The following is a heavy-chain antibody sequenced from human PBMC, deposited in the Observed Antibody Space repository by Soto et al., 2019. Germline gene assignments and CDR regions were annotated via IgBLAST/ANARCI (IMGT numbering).Heavy chain of an antibody. CDR3: ARGSNSGYYYGLDV. CDR2: IIPFFGPS. V-gene: IGHV1-69*01. Sequence: QVQLVQSGAEVKKPGSSVKVSCKTSGGTFNSYGITWVRQAPGQGLEWMGGIIPFFGPSHYAQKFQGRVTITADESTSTAYMELSSLRYEDTAVYYCARGSNSGYYYGLDVWGQGTTVTVCS. J-gene: IGHJ6*02. CDR1: GGTFNSYG. D-gene: IGHD3-10*01.